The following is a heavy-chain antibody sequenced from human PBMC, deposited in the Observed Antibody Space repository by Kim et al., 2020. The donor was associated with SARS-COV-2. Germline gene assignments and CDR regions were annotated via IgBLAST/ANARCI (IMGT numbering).Heavy chain of an antibody. CDR3: AKGADSSSWLFDY. D-gene: IGHD6-13*01. CDR1: GFTFSSYG. CDR2: ISYDGSNK. V-gene: IGHV3-30*18. J-gene: IGHJ4*02. Sequence: GGSLRLSCAASGFTFSSYGMHWVRQAPGKGLEWVAVISYDGSNKYYADSVKGRFTISRDNSKNTLYLQMNSLRAEDTAVYYCAKGADSSSWLFDYWGQGT.